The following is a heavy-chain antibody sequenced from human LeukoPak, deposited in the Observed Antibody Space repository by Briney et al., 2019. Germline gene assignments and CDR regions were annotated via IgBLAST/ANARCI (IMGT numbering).Heavy chain of an antibody. J-gene: IGHJ4*02. Sequence: SETLSLTCTVSGGSISSSSYYCGWIRQPPGKGLEWIGSIYYSGSTYYNPSLKSRVTISVDTSKNQFSLKLSSVTAADTAVYYCARHSRSGIAVAGIFDYWGQGTLVTVSS. CDR2: IYYSGST. CDR1: GGSISSSSYY. CDR3: ARHSRSGIAVAGIFDY. D-gene: IGHD6-19*01. V-gene: IGHV4-39*01.